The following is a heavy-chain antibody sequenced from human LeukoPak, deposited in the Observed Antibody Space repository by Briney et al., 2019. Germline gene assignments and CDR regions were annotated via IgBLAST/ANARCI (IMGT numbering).Heavy chain of an antibody. D-gene: IGHD3-10*01. Sequence: GGSLRLSCAASGFTFSSYWMSWVRQAPGKGLEWVANIKQDGSEKYYVDSVKGRFTISRDNAKNPLYLQMNSLRAEDTAVYYCARVGKLLWFGELFTRYYYYMDVWGKGTTVTVSS. CDR2: IKQDGSEK. CDR1: GFTFSSYW. V-gene: IGHV3-7*01. CDR3: ARVGKLLWFGELFTRYYYYMDV. J-gene: IGHJ6*03.